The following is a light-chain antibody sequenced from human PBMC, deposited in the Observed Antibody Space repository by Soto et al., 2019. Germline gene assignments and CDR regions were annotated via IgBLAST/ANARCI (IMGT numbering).Light chain of an antibody. J-gene: IGKJ1*01. V-gene: IGKV1-39*01. CDR3: QQYYSTPPWT. CDR1: QSIKNY. CDR2: AAS. Sequence: SESVGARVTINCRASQSIKNYLNWYQQTPGKAPKLLVYAASTLQSGVPDRFSGSGSGTDFTLTISSLQAEDVAVYYCQQYYSTPPWTFGQGTKVDIK.